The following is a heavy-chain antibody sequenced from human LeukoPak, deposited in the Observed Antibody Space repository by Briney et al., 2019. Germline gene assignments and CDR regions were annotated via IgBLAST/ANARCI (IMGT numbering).Heavy chain of an antibody. J-gene: IGHJ4*02. CDR3: ARDLVARRGYSYGVFDY. CDR2: INTDGSST. CDR1: GFTFSSYW. D-gene: IGHD5-18*01. V-gene: IGHV3-74*01. Sequence: PGRSLRLSCAASGFTFSSYWMHWVRQAPGKGLVWVSRINTDGSSTSYADSVKGRFTISRDNAKNTLYLQMNSLRAEDTAVYYCARDLVARRGYSYGVFDYWGQGSLVTVSS.